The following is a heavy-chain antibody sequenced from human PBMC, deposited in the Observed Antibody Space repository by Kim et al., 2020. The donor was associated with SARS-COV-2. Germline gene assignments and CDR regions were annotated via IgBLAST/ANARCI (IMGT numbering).Heavy chain of an antibody. J-gene: IGHJ2*01. V-gene: IGHV4-59*09. D-gene: IGHD6-13*01. Sequence: LKSRVTISVDTSKNQFSLKLSSVTAADTAVYYCAGGGEGSSWYYIWYFDLWGRGTLVTVSS. CDR3: AGGGEGSSWYYIWYFDL.